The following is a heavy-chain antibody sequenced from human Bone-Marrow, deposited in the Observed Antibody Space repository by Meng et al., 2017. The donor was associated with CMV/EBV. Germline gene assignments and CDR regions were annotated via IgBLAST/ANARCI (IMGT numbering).Heavy chain of an antibody. V-gene: IGHV1-2*02. J-gene: IGHJ6*02. CDR1: GYTFTAHY. CDR2: INPNTGDA. CDR3: ARLFHTILGTAYYYGMDV. D-gene: IGHD3-3*01. Sequence: ASVKVSCKASGYTFTAHYFHWVRQAPGQGLEWMGWINPNTGDARYAPSFQGRVTLTSDTSISTAYMELSRLQSDDTAVYYCARLFHTILGTAYYYGMDVWGPGTMVTVSS.